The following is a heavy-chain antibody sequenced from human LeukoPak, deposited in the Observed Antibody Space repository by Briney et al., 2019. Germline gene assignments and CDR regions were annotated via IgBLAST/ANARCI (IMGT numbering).Heavy chain of an antibody. V-gene: IGHV1-2*02. J-gene: IGHJ4*02. CDR2: INPNSGGT. CDR3: ARDRGPPYQPLLVYFDY. Sequence: ASVKVSCKASGYTFTGYYMHWVRQAPGQGLEWMGWINPNSGGTNYAQKCQGRVTMTRDTSISTAYIELSRLRSDDTAVYYCARDRGPPYQPLLVYFDYWGQGTLVTVSS. D-gene: IGHD2-2*01. CDR1: GYTFTGYY.